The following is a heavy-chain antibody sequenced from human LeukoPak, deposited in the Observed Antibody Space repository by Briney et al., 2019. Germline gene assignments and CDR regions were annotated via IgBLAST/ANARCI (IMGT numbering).Heavy chain of an antibody. Sequence: ESGGSLRLSCAASGFTFSSYWMSWVRQAPGKGLEWVANIKQDGSEKYYVDSVKGRFTISRDNSKNTLYLQMNSLRAEDTAVYYCAKVYSAGWYPGYFDYWGQGTLVTVSS. J-gene: IGHJ4*02. V-gene: IGHV3-7*03. CDR1: GFTFSSYW. CDR3: AKVYSAGWYPGYFDY. CDR2: IKQDGSEK. D-gene: IGHD6-19*01.